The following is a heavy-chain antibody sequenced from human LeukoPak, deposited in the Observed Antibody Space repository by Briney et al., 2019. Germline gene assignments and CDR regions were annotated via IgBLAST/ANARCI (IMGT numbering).Heavy chain of an antibody. CDR3: ASLRERSYYARGFDY. J-gene: IGHJ4*02. D-gene: IGHD1-26*01. Sequence: SETLSLTCTVSGVSISSSNYYWGWIRQPPGKGLEWIGTIYYSGSTYYNPSLKSRVTLSVDTSKNQFSLKLSSVTAADTAVYYCASLRERSYYARGFDYWGQGTLVTVSS. CDR1: GVSISSSNYY. V-gene: IGHV4-39*01. CDR2: IYYSGST.